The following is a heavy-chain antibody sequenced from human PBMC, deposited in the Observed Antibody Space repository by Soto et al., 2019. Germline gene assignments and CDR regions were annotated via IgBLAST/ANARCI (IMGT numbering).Heavy chain of an antibody. D-gene: IGHD5-18*01. CDR1: GYTFTGYY. CDR3: ARDTAMVWGAFDI. J-gene: IGHJ3*02. V-gene: IGHV1-2*04. Sequence: ASVKVSCKASGYTFTGYYMHWVRQAPGQGLEWMGWINPNSGGTNYAQKFQDWVTMTRDTSISTAYMELSRLRSDDTAVYYCARDTAMVWGAFDIWGQGTMVTVSS. CDR2: INPNSGGT.